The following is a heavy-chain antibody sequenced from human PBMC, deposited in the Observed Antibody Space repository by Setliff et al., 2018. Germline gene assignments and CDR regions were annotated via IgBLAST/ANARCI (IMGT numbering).Heavy chain of an antibody. J-gene: IGHJ4*02. CDR2: INTGNANT. CDR1: FSPFPLSS. D-gene: IGHD5-18*01. V-gene: IGHV1-3*04. Sequence: SFSPFPLSSIHWVRQAPGQRPELMGWINTGNANTKYSQKFQGRVTMTEDTSTHTAYMDLLSLISEDTAVYYCAAIGLDTAMITGVLFDFWGQGTLVTVS. CDR3: AAIGLDTAMITGVLFDF.